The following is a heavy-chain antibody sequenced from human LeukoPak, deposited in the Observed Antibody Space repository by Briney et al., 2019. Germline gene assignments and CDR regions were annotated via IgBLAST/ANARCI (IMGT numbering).Heavy chain of an antibody. CDR3: AREYCSSTSCYFDF. CDR2: IYYSGST. D-gene: IGHD2-2*01. CDR1: GGSISSYY. V-gene: IGHV4-59*01. Sequence: SETLSLTCTVSGGSISSYYWSWIRQPPGKGLEWIGYIYYSGSTNYNPSLKSRVTISVDTSKNQFSLKLSSVTAADTAVYFCAREYCSSTSCYFDFWGQGTLVTVSS. J-gene: IGHJ4*02.